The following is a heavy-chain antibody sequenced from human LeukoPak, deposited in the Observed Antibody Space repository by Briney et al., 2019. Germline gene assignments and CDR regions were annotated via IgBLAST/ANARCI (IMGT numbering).Heavy chain of an antibody. Sequence: GGSLRFSGAASGFTFSNAWMRWDRQAPGRGREWVGRIKSKTDGGTTDYAAPVKGRFTISRDDSKNTLYLQMNSLKTEDTAVYYCTRGGTYAVYWGQGTLVTVSS. CDR3: TRGGTYAVY. J-gene: IGHJ4*02. D-gene: IGHD1-26*01. CDR1: GFTFSNAW. V-gene: IGHV3-15*01. CDR2: IKSKTDGGTT.